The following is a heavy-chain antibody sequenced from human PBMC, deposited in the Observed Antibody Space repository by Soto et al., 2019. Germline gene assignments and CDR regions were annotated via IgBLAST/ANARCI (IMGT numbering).Heavy chain of an antibody. Sequence: QVQLQESGPGLVKPSQTLSLTCTISGASISSGGYYWSWIRQLPGKGLEWIGYIYYTGNTRYNPSLKSRLIISVDSSNNYFSLELSFMTAADMAIYYCARGEYTYGPEGNWFGPWGQGILVTVFS. CDR3: ARGEYTYGPEGNWFGP. D-gene: IGHD5-18*01. CDR2: IYYTGNT. CDR1: GASISSGGYY. V-gene: IGHV4-31*03. J-gene: IGHJ5*02.